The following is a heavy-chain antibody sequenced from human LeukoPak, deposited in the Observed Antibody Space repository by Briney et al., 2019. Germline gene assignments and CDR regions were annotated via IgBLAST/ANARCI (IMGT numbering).Heavy chain of an antibody. V-gene: IGHV4-38-2*02. CDR3: ARESKHYDILTGCWSNWFDP. D-gene: IGHD3-9*01. Sequence: SETLSLTCNVSGYSISSGYYWGWIRQPPGKGLQWIGTIYHSGSTNYNPSLKNRVTISVDTSKNQFSLKLSSVTAADTAVYYCARESKHYDILTGCWSNWFDPWGQGTLVTVSS. J-gene: IGHJ5*02. CDR2: IYHSGST. CDR1: GYSISSGYY.